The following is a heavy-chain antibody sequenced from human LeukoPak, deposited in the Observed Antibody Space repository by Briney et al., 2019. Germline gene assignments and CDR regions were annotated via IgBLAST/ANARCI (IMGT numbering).Heavy chain of an antibody. CDR3: ARRYCSSTSCTLDY. Sequence: GGSLRLSCAASGFILTSYEMNWVRQAPGKGLEWVSYISSSGSTKYYADSVRSRFTISRDNAENSLYLQMNSLRAEDTALYYCARRYCSSTSCTLDYWGQGTLVTVSS. J-gene: IGHJ4*02. CDR2: ISSSGSTK. CDR1: GFILTSYE. V-gene: IGHV3-48*03. D-gene: IGHD2-2*01.